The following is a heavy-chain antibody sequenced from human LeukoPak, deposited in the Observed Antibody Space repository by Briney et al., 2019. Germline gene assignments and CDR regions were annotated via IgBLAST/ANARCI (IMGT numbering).Heavy chain of an antibody. CDR3: ASRHRDILTGYA. CDR1: SGSISSNNW. V-gene: IGHV4-4*02. D-gene: IGHD3-9*01. Sequence: SETRSLTCAVSSGSISSNNWWSWVRQPPGKGLEWIGEIYHSGSTNYNPSLKSRVTISVGKSKNQFSLKLSSVTAADTAVYYCASRHRDILTGYAWGQGTLVTVSS. CDR2: IYHSGST. J-gene: IGHJ5*02.